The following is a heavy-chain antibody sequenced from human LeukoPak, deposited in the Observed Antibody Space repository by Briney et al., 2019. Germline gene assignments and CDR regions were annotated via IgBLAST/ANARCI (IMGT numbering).Heavy chain of an antibody. V-gene: IGHV3-21*01. CDR1: GFTFSSYS. CDR2: ISSSSSYI. D-gene: IGHD5-12*01. CDR3: ARVEFSGYDYYYYYMDV. Sequence: PGGSLRLSCAASGFTFSSYSMNWVRQAPGKGLEWVSSISSSSSYIYYADSVKGRFTISRDNAKNSLYLQMNSLRAEDTAVYYCARVEFSGYDYYYYYMDVWGKGTTVTVSS. J-gene: IGHJ6*03.